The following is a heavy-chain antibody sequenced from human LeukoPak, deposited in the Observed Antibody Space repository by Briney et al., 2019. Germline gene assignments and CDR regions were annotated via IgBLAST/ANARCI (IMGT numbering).Heavy chain of an antibody. J-gene: IGHJ3*02. CDR1: GGSINNHY. D-gene: IGHD5-12*01. Sequence: PSETLSLTCIVSGGSINNHYWTWIRQTPGKGLEWIGDIHYTGTTKFNPSLKSRVTISVDTSKNQFSLELSSVTATDTAVYYCARYSGYLDAFDIWGQGTMVTVSS. CDR3: ARYSGYLDAFDI. V-gene: IGHV4-59*08. CDR2: IHYTGTT.